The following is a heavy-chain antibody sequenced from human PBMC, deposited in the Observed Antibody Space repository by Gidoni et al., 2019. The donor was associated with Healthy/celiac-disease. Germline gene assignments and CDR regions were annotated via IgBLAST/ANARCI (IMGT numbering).Heavy chain of an antibody. D-gene: IGHD5-18*01. V-gene: IGHV4-34*01. CDR3: ARAGRGYSYGYGGNY. CDR1: GGSFSGYY. CDR2: INHSGST. Sequence: QVQLQQWGAGRLKPSETLSLTCAVVGGSFSGYYWSWIRQPPGKGLEWIGEINHSGSTNYNPSLKSRVTISVDTSKNQFSLKLSSVTAADTAVYYCARAGRGYSYGYGGNYWGQGTLVTVSS. J-gene: IGHJ4*02.